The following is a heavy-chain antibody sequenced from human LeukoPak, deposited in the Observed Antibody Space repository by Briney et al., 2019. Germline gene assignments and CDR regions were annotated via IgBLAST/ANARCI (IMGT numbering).Heavy chain of an antibody. V-gene: IGHV1-69*04. CDR1: GGTFSSYA. CDR2: IIPILGIA. J-gene: IGHJ4*02. CDR3: ARGVAGTTGEYYFDY. Sequence: GASVRVSCKASGGTFSSYAISWVRQAPGQGLEWRGRIIPILGIANYAQKFQGRVTITADKSTSTAYMELSSLRSEDTAVYYCARGVAGTTGEYYFDYWGQGTLVTVSS. D-gene: IGHD6-19*01.